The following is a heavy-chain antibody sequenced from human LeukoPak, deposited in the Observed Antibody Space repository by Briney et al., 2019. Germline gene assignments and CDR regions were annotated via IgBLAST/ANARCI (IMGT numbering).Heavy chain of an antibody. J-gene: IGHJ4*02. V-gene: IGHV3-30*18. Sequence: GGFLRLSCAASGFTFSSYGMHWVRQAPGKGLDWVAVISYDGSNKYYADSVKGRFTISRDNSKNTLYLQMNSLRAEDTAVYYCAKDPGYYGSGTYPTLFDYWGQGTLVTVSS. D-gene: IGHD3-10*01. CDR2: ISYDGSNK. CDR1: GFTFSSYG. CDR3: AKDPGYYGSGTYPTLFDY.